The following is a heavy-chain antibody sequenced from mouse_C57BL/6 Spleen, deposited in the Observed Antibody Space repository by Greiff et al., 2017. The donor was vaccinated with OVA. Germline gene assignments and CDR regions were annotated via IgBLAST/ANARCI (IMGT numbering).Heavy chain of an antibody. J-gene: IGHJ1*03. CDR1: GFTFSSYA. CDR3: TRVDPLYYYGSSYFDV. Sequence: DVHLVESGEGLVKPGGSLKLSCAASGFTFSSYAMSWVRQTPEKRLEWVAYISSGGDYIYYADTVKGRFTISRDNARNTLYLQMSSLKSEDTAMYYCTRVDPLYYYGSSYFDVWGTGTTVTVSS. CDR2: ISSGGDYI. V-gene: IGHV5-9-1*02. D-gene: IGHD1-1*01.